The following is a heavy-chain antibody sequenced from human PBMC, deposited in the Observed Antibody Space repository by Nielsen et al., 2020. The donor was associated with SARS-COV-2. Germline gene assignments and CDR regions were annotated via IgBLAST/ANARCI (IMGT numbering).Heavy chain of an antibody. Sequence: GGSLRLSCAASGFTVSSNYMSWVRQAPGKGLEWVSVIYSGGSSTYYADSVKGRFTISRDNSKRTLYLQMNSLRAEDTAVYYCAREWWGFDSWGQGTLVTVSS. D-gene: IGHD2-15*01. CDR1: GFTVSSNY. V-gene: IGHV3-53*01. CDR2: IYSGGSST. J-gene: IGHJ4*02. CDR3: AREWWGFDS.